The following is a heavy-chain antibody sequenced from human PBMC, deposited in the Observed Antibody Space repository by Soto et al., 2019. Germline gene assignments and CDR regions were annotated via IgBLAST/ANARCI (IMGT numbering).Heavy chain of an antibody. CDR3: ARSNGIAAAGPPFDY. CDR2: ISTYNGDT. V-gene: IGHV1-18*01. CDR1: CYTFTSYG. J-gene: IGHJ4*02. D-gene: IGHD6-13*01. Sequence: ASVKVSCKAACYTFTSYGFSWVRQAPGQGLEWMGWISTYNGDTHYAQNLQGRVTMTTDTSTSTAYMELRSLRSNDTAVYYCARSNGIAAAGPPFDYWGQGTLVTVSS.